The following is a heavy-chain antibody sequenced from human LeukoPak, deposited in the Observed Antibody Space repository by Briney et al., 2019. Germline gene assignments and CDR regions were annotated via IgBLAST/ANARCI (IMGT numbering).Heavy chain of an antibody. CDR3: ARLYSDYDFWRGYYHNWFDP. V-gene: IGHV4-39*01. CDR1: GGSISSSSYY. J-gene: IGHJ5*02. D-gene: IGHD3-3*01. CDR2: IYYSGST. Sequence: PSETLSLTCTVSGGSISSSSYYWGWIRQPPGKGLEWIGSIYYSGSTYYNPSLKSRVTISVDTSKNQFSLKLSSVTAADTAVYYCARLYSDYDFWRGYYHNWFDPWGQGTLVTVSS.